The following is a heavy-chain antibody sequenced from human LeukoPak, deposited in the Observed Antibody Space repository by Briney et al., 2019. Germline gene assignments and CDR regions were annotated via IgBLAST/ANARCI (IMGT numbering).Heavy chain of an antibody. V-gene: IGHV3-69-1*02. Sequence: GGSLRLSCAASGFKFIQYAMHWVRQAPGKGLEWVSSIISASTYYADSLEGRFTISRDNARDSVFLHMNSLRADDTAVYYCAIEGSGLNNFDYWGQGTLVTVAS. J-gene: IGHJ4*02. CDR1: GFKFIQYA. CDR3: AIEGSGLNNFDY. D-gene: IGHD5-12*01. CDR2: IISAST.